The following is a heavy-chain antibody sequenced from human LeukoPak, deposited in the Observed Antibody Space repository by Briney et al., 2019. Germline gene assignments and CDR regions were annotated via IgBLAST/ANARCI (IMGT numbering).Heavy chain of an antibody. D-gene: IGHD6-13*01. CDR3: ARQRGYSSSPRDYYYMDV. V-gene: IGHV5-51*01. Sequence: PGESLKISCKGSGYSFTSYWIGWVRQMPGKGLEWMGIIYPGDSDTRYSPSFQGQVTISADKSISTAYLQWSSLKASDTAMYYCARQRGYSSSPRDYYYMDVWGKGTTVTVSS. J-gene: IGHJ6*03. CDR2: IYPGDSDT. CDR1: GYSFTSYW.